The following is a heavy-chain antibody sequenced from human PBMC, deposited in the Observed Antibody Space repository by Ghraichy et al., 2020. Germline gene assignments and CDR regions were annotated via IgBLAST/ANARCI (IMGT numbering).Heavy chain of an antibody. Sequence: GESLNISCAASGFTFTSFAMSWVRQAPGKGLEWVSRINGSGGSTDYADSVKGRFTISRDNSKNTLYLQMESLRPEDTAVYYCANPTGGLSSFDYWGQGTLVTVSS. V-gene: IGHV3-23*01. D-gene: IGHD4-11*01. CDR2: INGSGGST. J-gene: IGHJ4*02. CDR3: ANPTGGLSSFDY. CDR1: GFTFTSFA.